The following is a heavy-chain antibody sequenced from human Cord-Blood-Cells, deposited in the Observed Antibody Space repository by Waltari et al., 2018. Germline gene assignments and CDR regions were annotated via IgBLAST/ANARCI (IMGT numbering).Heavy chain of an antibody. D-gene: IGHD1-7*01. V-gene: IGHV1-8*01. Sequence: LQLVQSGAEVKKPGASVKVPCKAPGNTCNIYEVNGVRQAAGQGREWMGWMKPNSGNTGYAQKFQGRVTMTRNTSISTAYMELSSLRSEDTAVYYCARGITGTNWFDPWGQGTLVTVSS. J-gene: IGHJ5*02. CDR2: MKPNSGNT. CDR3: ARGITGTNWFDP. CDR1: GNTCNIYE.